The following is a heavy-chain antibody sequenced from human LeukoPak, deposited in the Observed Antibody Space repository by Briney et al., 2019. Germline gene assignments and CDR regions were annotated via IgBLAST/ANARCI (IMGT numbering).Heavy chain of an antibody. CDR2: ISSGGTT. D-gene: IGHD2-15*01. Sequence: GGSLRLSCAASGFIVSSNYMNWVRQAPGKGLEWVSLISSGGTTYYTDSVKGRFTISRDNSKSTLYLQMNSLRAEDTAVYYCASTFPYCGGGSCALGGQGTLVTVSS. CDR3: ASTFPYCGGGSCAL. CDR1: GFIVSSNY. J-gene: IGHJ4*02. V-gene: IGHV3-66*01.